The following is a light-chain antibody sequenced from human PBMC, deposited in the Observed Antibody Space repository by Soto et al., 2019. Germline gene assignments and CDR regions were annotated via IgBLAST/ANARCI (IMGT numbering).Light chain of an antibody. CDR2: KAS. CDR3: QQYNT. J-gene: IGKJ1*01. CDR1: QSISSY. V-gene: IGKV1-5*03. Sequence: DIQMTQSPSSLSAYVRERVTITCRASQSISSYLNWYQQKPGKAPKLLIYKASSLESGVPSRFSGSGSGTEFTLTISSLQPDDFATYYCQQYNTFGQGTKVDNK.